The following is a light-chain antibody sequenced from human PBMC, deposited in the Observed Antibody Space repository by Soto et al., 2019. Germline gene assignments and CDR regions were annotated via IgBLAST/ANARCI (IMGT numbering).Light chain of an antibody. CDR2: GAS. CDR1: ETVATN. J-gene: IGKJ4*01. Sequence: EVVMTQSPATLSVSPGERATLSCRASETVATNLAWYQQKPGQAPRLLISGASTRAAGISDRFRGSGSETEFTLTITYLQPEDFATYYCQQGYSIHALTFGGGTKVELK. CDR3: QQGYSIHALT. V-gene: IGKV3-15*01.